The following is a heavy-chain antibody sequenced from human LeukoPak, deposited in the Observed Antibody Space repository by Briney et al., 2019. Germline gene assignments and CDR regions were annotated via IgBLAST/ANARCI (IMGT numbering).Heavy chain of an antibody. V-gene: IGHV3-23*01. D-gene: IGHD4-23*01. Sequence: SGGSLRLSCAASGFTFSSYAMSWVRQAPGKGLEWVSAISGSGGSTYYADSVKGRFTISRDNSKNTLYLQMNSLRAEDTAVYYCAKDRVVRGSFDYWGQGTLVTVSS. CDR1: GFTFSSYA. CDR3: AKDRVVRGSFDY. J-gene: IGHJ4*02. CDR2: ISGSGGST.